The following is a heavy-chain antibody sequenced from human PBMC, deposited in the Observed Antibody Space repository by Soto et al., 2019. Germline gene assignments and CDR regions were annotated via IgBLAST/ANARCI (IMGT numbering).Heavy chain of an antibody. Sequence: VQLLESGGGLVQPGGSLRLSCAASGFTFSSYAMSWVRQAPGKGLEWIGEINHSGSTNYNPSLKSRVTISVDTSKNQFSLKLSSVTAADTAVYYCARSAAGSGGYYDSSGSFDYWGQGTLVTVSS. CDR1: GFTFSSYA. J-gene: IGHJ4*02. V-gene: IGHV4-34*01. D-gene: IGHD3-22*01. CDR2: INHSGST. CDR3: ARSAAGSGGYYDSSGSFDY.